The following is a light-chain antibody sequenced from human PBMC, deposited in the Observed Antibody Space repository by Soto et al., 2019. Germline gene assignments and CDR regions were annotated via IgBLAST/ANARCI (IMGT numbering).Light chain of an antibody. CDR2: GAS. CDR3: QQYGSSPLT. Sequence: EIVLTQSPGTLSLSPGERATLSCRASQSVSSSYLAWYQQQPGQALRLLIYGASSRATGIPDRFSGSGSGTDFTLTISRLEPEDFAVYYCQQYGSSPLTFGQRTGLQIK. J-gene: IGKJ5*01. CDR1: QSVSSSY. V-gene: IGKV3-20*01.